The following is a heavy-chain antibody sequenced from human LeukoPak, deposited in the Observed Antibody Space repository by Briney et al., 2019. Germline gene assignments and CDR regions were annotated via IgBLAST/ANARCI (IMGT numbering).Heavy chain of an antibody. D-gene: IGHD6-19*01. Sequence: PGGSLRLSCAASGFTFSTYWMQWVRQAPGKGLVWVSRIKTDGSSTSYADSVKGRFTISGDNAKNTLYLQMNSLRAEDTAVYYCARVEGSGWYEVIDYWGQGTLVTVSS. CDR3: ARVEGSGWYEVIDY. CDR1: GFTFSTYW. CDR2: IKTDGSST. V-gene: IGHV3-74*01. J-gene: IGHJ4*02.